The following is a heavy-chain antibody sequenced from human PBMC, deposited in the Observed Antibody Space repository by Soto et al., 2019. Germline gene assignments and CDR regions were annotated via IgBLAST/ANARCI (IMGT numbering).Heavy chain of an antibody. CDR2: IYHSGYT. CDR1: GGSISSGGYA. J-gene: IGHJ5*02. CDR3: ARDSLTGNYFDP. Sequence: QLQLQESGSGLVKPSQTLSLTCAVSGGSISSGGYAWNWIRQPPGKGLEWIGYIYHSGYTSYNPSLKSRITISVAKSKNQFSLKLSFVTAADAAVYYCARDSLTGNYFDPWGQGTLVTVSS. D-gene: IGHD1-7*01. V-gene: IGHV4-30-2*01.